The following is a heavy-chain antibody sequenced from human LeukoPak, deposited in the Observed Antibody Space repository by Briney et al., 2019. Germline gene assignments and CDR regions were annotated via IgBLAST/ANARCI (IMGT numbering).Heavy chain of an antibody. Sequence: GRSLRLSCAGSGFIFNNYAMHWVRQPPGKGLEWVSGISWNSGSIDYADSVKGRFAISRDNAKNSLYLQMNSLRVEDTAFYYCAKDNRRHYTSGPNPDSLHWGQGALVTVSS. D-gene: IGHD6-19*01. CDR3: AKDNRRHYTSGPNPDSLH. V-gene: IGHV3-9*01. J-gene: IGHJ4*02. CDR2: ISWNSGSI. CDR1: GFIFNNYA.